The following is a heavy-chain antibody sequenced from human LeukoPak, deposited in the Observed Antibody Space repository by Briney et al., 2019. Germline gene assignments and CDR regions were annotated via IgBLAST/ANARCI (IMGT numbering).Heavy chain of an antibody. D-gene: IGHD3-22*01. V-gene: IGHV3-23*01. CDR2: IRGSDGST. Sequence: GVSLRLSCAASGFIFRNYAMNWVRQTPEKGLEWVSTIRGSDGSTHYADSVKGRFTISRDNPENTVYLQMNSLRAEDTAIYYCAKSLVDSSGYYDYWGQGALVTVSS. CDR1: GFIFRNYA. J-gene: IGHJ4*02. CDR3: AKSLVDSSGYYDY.